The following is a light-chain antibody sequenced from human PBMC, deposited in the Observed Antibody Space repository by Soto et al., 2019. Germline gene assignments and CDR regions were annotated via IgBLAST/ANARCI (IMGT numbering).Light chain of an antibody. V-gene: IGKV1-6*01. CDR1: QDIRTE. J-gene: IGKJ1*01. CDR3: LQHSSYPRT. CDR2: ATS. Sequence: AIQMTQSPSSLSASVGDRVTITCRASQDIRTELGWYQQKPGKAPKLLIYATSSLQSGVPSRFSGSGSGTEFTLTISSLQPEDFAIYYCLQHSSYPRTFGQGTRVEIK.